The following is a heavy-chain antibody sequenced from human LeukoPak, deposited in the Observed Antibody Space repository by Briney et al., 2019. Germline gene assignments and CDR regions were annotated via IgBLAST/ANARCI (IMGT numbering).Heavy chain of an antibody. CDR1: GYSISSGYF. V-gene: IGHV4-38-2*02. J-gene: IGHJ5*02. D-gene: IGHD3-16*01. CDR3: ARESGSYLWRSWLNP. CDR2: IYHSGST. Sequence: SETLSLTCTVSGYSISSGYFWGWIRQPPGKGLEWIGTIYHSGSTYYNPSLKSRVTISLDTSKNQFSLKLSSVTAADTAIYYCARESGSYLWRSWLNPWGQGTLVTVSS.